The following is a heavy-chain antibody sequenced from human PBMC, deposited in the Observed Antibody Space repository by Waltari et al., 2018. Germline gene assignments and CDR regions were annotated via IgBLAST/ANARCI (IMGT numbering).Heavy chain of an antibody. CDR2: MNPNSGNT. CDR3: AYGSGSYY. V-gene: IGHV1-8*01. D-gene: IGHD3-10*01. J-gene: IGHJ4*02. Sequence: QVQLVQSGSDVKKPGPSVTVSCTASGYAFTVYDINWVRPATGQGLEWMGEMNPNSGNTGYAQKFQGRDNMTRNTYISTAYMELSSLGSEDTAVYYCAYGSGSYYWGQGTLVTVSS. CDR1: GYAFTVYD.